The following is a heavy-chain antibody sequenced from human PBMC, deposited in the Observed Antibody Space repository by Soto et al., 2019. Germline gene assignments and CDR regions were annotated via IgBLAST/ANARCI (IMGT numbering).Heavy chain of an antibody. V-gene: IGHV1-69*05. J-gene: IGHJ6*02. CDR3: ARDGFFVVVPAAIGYYYYGMDV. CDR2: IIPIFGTA. D-gene: IGHD2-2*01. CDR1: GGTFSSYA. Sequence: GASVKFSCKASGGTFSSYAISWVRQAPGQGLEWMGGIIPIFGTANYAQKLQGRVTMTTDTSTSTAYMELRSLRSDDTAAYYCARDGFFVVVPAAIGYYYYGMDVWGQGTTVTVSS.